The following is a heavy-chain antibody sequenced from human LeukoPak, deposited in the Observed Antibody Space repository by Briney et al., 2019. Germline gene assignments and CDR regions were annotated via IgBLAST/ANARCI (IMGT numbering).Heavy chain of an antibody. CDR2: IYYSGTT. CDR3: ARNPRSGYFPHYHYYGMDV. V-gene: IGHV4-59*01. Sequence: PSETLSLTCTVSGGSINSYYWGWIRQPPGKGLEWIGYIYYSGTTNYNPSLKSRVTISVDTSKNHFSLKLSSVTAADTAVYYCARNPRSGYFPHYHYYGMDVWGQGTTVTVSS. J-gene: IGHJ6*02. D-gene: IGHD3-3*01. CDR1: GGSINSYY.